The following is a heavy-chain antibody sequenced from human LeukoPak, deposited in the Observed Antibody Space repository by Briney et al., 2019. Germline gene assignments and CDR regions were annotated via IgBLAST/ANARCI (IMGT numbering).Heavy chain of an antibody. CDR2: IYYSGST. D-gene: IGHD4-17*01. V-gene: IGHV4-31*03. CDR3: ARNFAYGANRALDS. Sequence: SETLSLTCTVSGGSISSGGCYWSWIRQHPGKGLEWIGYIYYSGSTYYNTALKSRITISVDTSKNQFSLNLSSVTAADTAVYYCARNFAYGANRALDSWGQGTLVTVSS. CDR1: GGSISSGGCY. J-gene: IGHJ4*02.